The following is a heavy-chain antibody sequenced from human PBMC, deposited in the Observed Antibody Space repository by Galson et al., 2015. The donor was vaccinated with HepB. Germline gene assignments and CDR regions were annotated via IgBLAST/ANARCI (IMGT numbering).Heavy chain of an antibody. D-gene: IGHD3-3*01. V-gene: IGHV3-74*01. Sequence: SLRLSCAASGFTFSSYAMSWVRQAPGKGLEWVSRINNVGSITIYADSVKGRFTISRDNAKNTLYLQMSSLRVEDTAVYYCARVKQSLSVFQVWGQGTMVTVSS. CDR1: GFTFSSYA. CDR2: INNVGSIT. J-gene: IGHJ3*01. CDR3: ARVKQSLSVFQV.